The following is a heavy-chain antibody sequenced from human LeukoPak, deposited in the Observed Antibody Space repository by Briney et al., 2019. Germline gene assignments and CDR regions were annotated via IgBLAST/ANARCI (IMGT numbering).Heavy chain of an antibody. CDR1: GFTLSSSS. J-gene: IGHJ4*02. CDR2: ISTAGRTI. V-gene: IGHV3-48*04. D-gene: IGHD3-16*01. CDR3: ARSRASGLDLRVAYFDA. Sequence: GGSLRLSCKASGFTLSSSSMNWVRLAPGRGLEWISYISTAGRTIYYADSVRGRFTISRDNSKNSLYLQMDSLRADDTALYYCARSRASGLDLRVAYFDAWGPGTQVTVSS.